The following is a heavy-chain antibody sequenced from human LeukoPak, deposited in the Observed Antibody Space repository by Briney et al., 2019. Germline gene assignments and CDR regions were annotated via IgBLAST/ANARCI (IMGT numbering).Heavy chain of an antibody. CDR2: ISSSSTTI. CDR3: ARDLIVGTTYFDY. Sequence: GGSLRLSCAASGFTFSTYNMDWVRQAPGKGLEWVSYISSSSTTIYYADSVKGRFTISRDNAKNSLFLQTNSLRAEDTAMYYCARDLIVGTTYFDYWGQGTLVTVSS. V-gene: IGHV3-48*04. J-gene: IGHJ4*02. D-gene: IGHD1-26*01. CDR1: GFTFSTYN.